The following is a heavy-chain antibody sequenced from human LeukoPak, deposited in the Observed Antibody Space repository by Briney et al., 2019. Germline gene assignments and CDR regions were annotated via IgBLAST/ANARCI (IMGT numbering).Heavy chain of an antibody. Sequence: GGSLRLSCTASGFSFSSYWMTWVRQAPGKGLEWVAHIEQDGSEEYYVDSVKGRFTISRDNAKKSLYLHMNSLRAEDTAVYYCARDPSRGYSYGCADYWGQGTLVAVSS. CDR2: IEQDGSEE. V-gene: IGHV3-7*01. D-gene: IGHD5-18*01. J-gene: IGHJ4*02. CDR3: ARDPSRGYSYGCADY. CDR1: GFSFSSYW.